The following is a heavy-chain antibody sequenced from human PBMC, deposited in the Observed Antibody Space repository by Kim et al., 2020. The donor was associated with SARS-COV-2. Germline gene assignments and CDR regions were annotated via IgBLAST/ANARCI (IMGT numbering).Heavy chain of an antibody. Sequence: GGSLRLSCAASGFTFDDYGMSWVRQAPGKGLEWVSGINWNGGSTGYADSVKGRFTISRDNAKNSLYLQMNSLRAEDTALYHCARASIPRYYYYGMDVWGQGTTVTVSS. CDR1: GFTFDDYG. J-gene: IGHJ6*02. CDR3: ARASIPRYYYYGMDV. D-gene: IGHD2-21*01. CDR2: INWNGGST. V-gene: IGHV3-20*01.